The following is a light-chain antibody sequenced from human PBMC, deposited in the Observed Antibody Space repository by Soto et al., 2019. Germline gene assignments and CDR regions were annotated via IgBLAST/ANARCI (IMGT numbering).Light chain of an antibody. J-gene: IGKJ2*01. V-gene: IGKV3-15*01. CDR1: QNVGIN. CDR3: LQYNDWPYT. Sequence: EIVVTQSPATLSVSPGDRATLSCRASQNVGINLAWYQQKPGQAPRLLIYGKSTRATGIPARFSGIGSGTEFTLAISSLQSEHFALYYCLQYNDWPYTFGQGTKLEIK. CDR2: GKS.